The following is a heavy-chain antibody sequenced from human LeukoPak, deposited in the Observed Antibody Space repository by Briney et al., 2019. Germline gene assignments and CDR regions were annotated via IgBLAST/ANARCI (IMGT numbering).Heavy chain of an antibody. CDR3: ARAGSSGHYYGY. CDR1: GFTFSSYG. V-gene: IGHV3-21*01. CDR2: ISSSSSYI. D-gene: IGHD3-22*01. Sequence: PGGSLRLSCRASGFTFSSYGMNWVRQAPGKGLEWVSSISSSSSYIYYADSLKGRFTTSRDNAKNSLYLQMNSLRAVDTAVYYCARAGSSGHYYGYWGQGTLVTVSS. J-gene: IGHJ4*02.